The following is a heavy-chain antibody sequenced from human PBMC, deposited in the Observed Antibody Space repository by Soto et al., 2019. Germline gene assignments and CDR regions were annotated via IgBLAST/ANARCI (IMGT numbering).Heavy chain of an antibody. J-gene: IGHJ3*02. CDR1: RYTFTSYY. CDR3: ARITDSSGPSGDAFDI. CDR2: INPSGGST. V-gene: IGHV1-46*01. Sequence: GASVKVSCKASRYTFTSYYMHWVRQAPGQGLEWMGIINPSGGSTSYAQKFQGRVTMTRDTSTSTVYMELSSLRSEDTAVYYCARITDSSGPSGDAFDIWGQGTMVTVSS. D-gene: IGHD3-22*01.